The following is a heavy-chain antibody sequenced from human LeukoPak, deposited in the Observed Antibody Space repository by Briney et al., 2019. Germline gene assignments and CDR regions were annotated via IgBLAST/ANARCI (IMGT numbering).Heavy chain of an antibody. D-gene: IGHD3-22*01. J-gene: IGHJ4*02. CDR1: GFTFSNYW. V-gene: IGHV3-7*01. CDR3: ARPLYYYDSSGFLFL. Sequence: GGSLRLSCAASGFTFSNYWMTWVRQAPGKGLEWVANTKQDGSGKYYVDSVQGRFTISRDNAKNSLYLQMNSLRAEDTAVYYCARPLYYYDSSGFLFLWGQGTLVTVSS. CDR2: TKQDGSGK.